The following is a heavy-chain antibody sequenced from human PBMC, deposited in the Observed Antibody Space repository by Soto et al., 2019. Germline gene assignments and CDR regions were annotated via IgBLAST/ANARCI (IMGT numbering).Heavy chain of an antibody. J-gene: IGHJ6*02. V-gene: IGHV4-59*01. D-gene: IGHD6-19*01. CDR2: IYYSGST. CDR3: AKVAGLPYYYYGMDV. CDR1: GGSISSYY. Sequence: SETLSLTCTVSGGSISSYYWSLIRQPPGKGLEWIGYIYYSGSTNYNPSLKSRVTISVDTSKNQFSLKLSSVTAADTAVYYCAKVAGLPYYYYGMDVWGQGTTVTVSS.